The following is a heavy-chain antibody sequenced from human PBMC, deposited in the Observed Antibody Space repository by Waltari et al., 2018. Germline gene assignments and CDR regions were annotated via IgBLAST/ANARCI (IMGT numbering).Heavy chain of an antibody. Sequence: EVQLLESGGGLVQPGGSLRLSCAASGFTFGNYAMSWVRQAPGRGLGCVSVFYSGGTTYYADSVKGRFTISRDNSKNTLYLQMNSLRAEDTAVYYCAKDSSPFLEHRVYYYYYMDVWGKGTTVTVSS. CDR1: GFTFGNYA. CDR3: AKDSSPFLEHRVYYYYYMDV. CDR2: FYSGGTT. J-gene: IGHJ6*03. V-gene: IGHV3-23*03. D-gene: IGHD3-3*01.